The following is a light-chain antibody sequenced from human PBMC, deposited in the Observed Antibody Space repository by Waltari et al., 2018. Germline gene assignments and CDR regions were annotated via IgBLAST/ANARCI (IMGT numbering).Light chain of an antibody. J-gene: IGKJ4*01. CDR1: QSVRSN. CDR2: GAS. V-gene: IGKV3-15*01. CDR3: QHYSNRPLT. Sequence: EIVLTQSPGTLSLSPGERATLSCRASQSVRSNYLAWYQQKPGQAPRLLIYGASTRATGIPARFSGSGSGTEFTLSISSLQSEDFAVYYCQHYSNRPLTFGGGTKVEIK.